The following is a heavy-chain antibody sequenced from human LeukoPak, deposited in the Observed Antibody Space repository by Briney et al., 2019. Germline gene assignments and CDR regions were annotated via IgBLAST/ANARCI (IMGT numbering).Heavy chain of an antibody. Sequence: GASVKVSCKASGYTFTSYGISWVRQAPGQGLEWMGWISAYSSNTNYALKLQGRVIMTTDTSTSTAYMELRSLRSDDTAVYYCARARSSSQPIDYWGQGTLVTVSS. J-gene: IGHJ4*02. CDR3: ARARSSSQPIDY. CDR2: ISAYSSNT. V-gene: IGHV1-18*01. D-gene: IGHD6-13*01. CDR1: GYTFTSYG.